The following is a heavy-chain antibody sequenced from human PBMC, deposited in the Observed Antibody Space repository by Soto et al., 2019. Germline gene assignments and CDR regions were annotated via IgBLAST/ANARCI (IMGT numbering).Heavy chain of an antibody. V-gene: IGHV1-3*01. J-gene: IGHJ5*02. CDR1: GYTLTSYA. CDR3: AREESIAAPGSAYNSYDP. CDR2: INAGNGNT. Sequence: ASVKVSCKASGYTLTSYAMHWVRQAPGQRLEWMGWINAGNGNTKYSQKFQGRVTITRDTSASTAYMELSSLRSEDTAVYYCAREESIAAPGSAYNSYDPWGQGTLVTVSS. D-gene: IGHD6-13*01.